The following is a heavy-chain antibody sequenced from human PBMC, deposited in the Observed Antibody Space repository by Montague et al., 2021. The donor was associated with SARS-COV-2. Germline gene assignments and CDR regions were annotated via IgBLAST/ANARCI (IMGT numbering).Heavy chain of an antibody. D-gene: IGHD3-10*01. Sequence: SETLSLTCAVSGGSISSSNWWSWGRQPPGKGLEWIGEIYHSGSTNYNPSLKSRLTISIDKSENQFSLKLISVTAADTAVYYCAREFRTYGYGGQYWYFDLWGRGTLVTVSS. V-gene: IGHV4-4*02. CDR2: IYHSGST. CDR1: GGSISSSNW. J-gene: IGHJ2*01. CDR3: AREFRTYGYGGQYWYFDL.